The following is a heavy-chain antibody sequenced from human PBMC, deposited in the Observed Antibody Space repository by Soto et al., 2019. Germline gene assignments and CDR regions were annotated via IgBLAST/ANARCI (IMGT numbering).Heavy chain of an antibody. J-gene: IGHJ4*02. Sequence: PGESLKISCKGSGYSFTSYWIGWVRQMLGKGLEWMGIIYPGDSDTRYSPSFQGQVTISADKSISTAYLQWSSLKASDTAMYYCARRPFSSSGYYSNFDYWGQGTLVTVSS. CDR2: IYPGDSDT. V-gene: IGHV5-51*01. CDR1: GYSFTSYW. CDR3: ARRPFSSSGYYSNFDY. D-gene: IGHD3-22*01.